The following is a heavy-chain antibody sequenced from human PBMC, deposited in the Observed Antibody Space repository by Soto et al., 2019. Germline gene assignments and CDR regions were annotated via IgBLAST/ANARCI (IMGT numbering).Heavy chain of an antibody. CDR1: GFTFSYHY. J-gene: IGHJ5*02. Sequence: LSLSCPIYGFTFSYHYMDWVRQAPGKGLEWVGRIRNIANSYTTDYAASVKGRFTISRDDSKNSLYLQMNSLKTLDTVMYYCARRITGTPSADVASWGQGTLVTVSS. CDR2: IRNIANSYTT. CDR3: ARRITGTPSADVAS. V-gene: IGHV3-72*01. D-gene: IGHD1-7*01.